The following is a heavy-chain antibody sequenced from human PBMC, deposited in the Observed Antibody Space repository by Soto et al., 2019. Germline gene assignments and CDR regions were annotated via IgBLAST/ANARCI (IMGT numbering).Heavy chain of an antibody. J-gene: IGHJ4*02. CDR3: ASITIFGVVIMAFDY. CDR2: IYYSGST. Sequence: PSETLSLTCTVSGGSISSSSYYWGWIRQPPGKGLEWIGSIYYSGSTYYNPSLKSRVTISVDTSKNQFSLKLSSVTAADTAVYYCASITIFGVVIMAFDYWGQGTLVTVS. D-gene: IGHD3-3*01. CDR1: GGSISSSSYY. V-gene: IGHV4-39*01.